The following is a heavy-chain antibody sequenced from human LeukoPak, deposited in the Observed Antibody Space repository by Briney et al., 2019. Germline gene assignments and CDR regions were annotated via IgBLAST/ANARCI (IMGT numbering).Heavy chain of an antibody. CDR1: GGSFSGYY. V-gene: IGHV4-34*01. Sequence: MPSETLSLTCAVYGGSFSGYYWSWIRQPPGKGLEWIGEINHSGSTNYNPSLKSRVTISVDTSKNQFSLKLSPVTAADTAVYYCARVVSYYDFWSGYYNEGVYYFDYWGQGTLVTVSS. CDR2: INHSGST. CDR3: ARVVSYYDFWSGYYNEGVYYFDY. J-gene: IGHJ4*02. D-gene: IGHD3-3*01.